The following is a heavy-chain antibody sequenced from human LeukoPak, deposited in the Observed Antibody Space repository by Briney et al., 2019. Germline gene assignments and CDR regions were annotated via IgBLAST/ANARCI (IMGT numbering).Heavy chain of an antibody. CDR3: TAWIQLWRGYYMDV. CDR2: IKSKTDGGTP. Sequence: PGGSLRLSCAASGFTFSNAWMSWVRQAPGKGLEWVGRIKSKTDGGTPDYAAPVKGRFTISRDDSKNTLYLQMNSLKTEDTAVYYCTAWIQLWRGYYMDVWGKGTTVTVSS. V-gene: IGHV3-15*01. D-gene: IGHD5-18*01. J-gene: IGHJ6*03. CDR1: GFTFSNAW.